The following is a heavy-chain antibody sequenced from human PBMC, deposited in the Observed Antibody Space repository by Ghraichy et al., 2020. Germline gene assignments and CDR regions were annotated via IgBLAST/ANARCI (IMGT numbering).Heavy chain of an antibody. CDR3: ASITMVRGVYNWFDP. V-gene: IGHV4-34*01. D-gene: IGHD3-10*01. Sequence: SQTLSLTCAVYGGSFSGYYWSWIRQPPEKGLEWIGEINHSGSTNYNPSLKSRVTISVDTSKNQFSLKLSSVTAADTAVYYCASITMVRGVYNWFDPWGQGTLVTVSS. CDR2: INHSGST. CDR1: GGSFSGYY. J-gene: IGHJ5*02.